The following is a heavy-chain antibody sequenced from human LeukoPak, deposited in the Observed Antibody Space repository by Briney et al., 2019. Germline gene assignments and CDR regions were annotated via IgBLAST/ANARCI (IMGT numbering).Heavy chain of an antibody. CDR3: ARAAGGVSGYDLYYFDY. CDR2: ISSSRSYI. V-gene: IGHV3-21*01. J-gene: IGHJ4*02. D-gene: IGHD5-12*01. Sequence: GGSLRLSCAASGFTFSSYSMNWVRQAPGKGLEWVSFISSSRSYIYYADSVKGRFTISRDNAKNSLYLQMNSLRAEDTAVYYCARAAGGVSGYDLYYFDYWGQGALVTVSS. CDR1: GFTFSSYS.